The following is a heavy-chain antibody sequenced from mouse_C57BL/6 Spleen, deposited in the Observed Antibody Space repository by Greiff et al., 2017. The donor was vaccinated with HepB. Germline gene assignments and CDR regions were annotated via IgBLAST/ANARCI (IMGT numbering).Heavy chain of an antibody. CDR2: ISNGGGST. V-gene: IGHV5-12*01. J-gene: IGHJ2*01. Sequence: EVKLMESGGGLVQPGGSLKLSCAASGFTFSDYYMYWVRQTPEKRLEWVAYISNGGGSTYYPDTVKGRFTISRDNAKNTLYLQMSRLKSEDTAMYYCARQDYGSIDYWGQGTTLTVSS. D-gene: IGHD1-1*01. CDR3: ARQDYGSIDY. CDR1: GFTFSDYY.